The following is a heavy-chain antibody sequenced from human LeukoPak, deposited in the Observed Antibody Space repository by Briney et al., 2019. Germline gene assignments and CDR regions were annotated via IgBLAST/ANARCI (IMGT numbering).Heavy chain of an antibody. Sequence: SETLSLTCTVSGDSINSYYWSWIRQPPGKGLEWLGYIYYRGSANYNPSLKSRVTISIDASKNQFSLKLTSVTAADTAVYYCARGPSVAAAGTGLDYWGQGTLVTVSS. CDR1: GDSINSYY. CDR3: ARGPSVAAAGTGLDY. J-gene: IGHJ4*02. D-gene: IGHD6-13*01. CDR2: IYYRGSA. V-gene: IGHV4-59*08.